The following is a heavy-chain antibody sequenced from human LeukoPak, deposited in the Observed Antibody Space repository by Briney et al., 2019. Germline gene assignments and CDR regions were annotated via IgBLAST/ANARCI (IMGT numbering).Heavy chain of an antibody. CDR3: AIIKYSNYAWFDP. CDR1: GCSFTSYW. D-gene: IGHD4-11*01. V-gene: IGHV5-51*01. J-gene: IGHJ5*02. Sequence: GESLKISCKGSGCSFTSYWIGWVRQMPGKGLEWMGIIYPGDSDTRYSPSFQGQVTISADKSISTAYLQWSSLKASDTAMYYCAIIKYSNYAWFDPWGQGTLVTVSS. CDR2: IYPGDSDT.